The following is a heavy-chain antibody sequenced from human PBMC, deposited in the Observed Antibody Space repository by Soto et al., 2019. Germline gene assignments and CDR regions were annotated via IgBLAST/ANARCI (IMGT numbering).Heavy chain of an antibody. V-gene: IGHV5-10-1*01. Sequence: GESLKISCKGSGYSFTSYWISWVRQMPGKGLAWMGRIDPSDSYTNYSPSFQGHVTISAAKSISTAYLQWSSLKASDTAMYYCARLLVGATPQQHLYGMDVWGQGTTVTVSS. J-gene: IGHJ6*02. CDR1: GYSFTSYW. CDR2: IDPSDSYT. D-gene: IGHD1-26*01. CDR3: ARLLVGATPQQHLYGMDV.